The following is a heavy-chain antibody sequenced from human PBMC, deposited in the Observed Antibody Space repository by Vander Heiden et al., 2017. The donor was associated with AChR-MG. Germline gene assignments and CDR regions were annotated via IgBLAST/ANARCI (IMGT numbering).Heavy chain of an antibody. Sequence: QVQLVQSGAEVKKPGSSVKVSCKASGGTFSSYAISWVRQAPGQGLEWMGGIIPIFGTANYAQKFQGRVTITADESTSTAYMELSSLRSEDTAVYYCASDQGAAAGKGSPGHYYYYYGMDVWGQGTTVTVSS. D-gene: IGHD6-13*01. CDR1: GGTFSSYA. J-gene: IGHJ6*02. CDR3: ASDQGAAAGKGSPGHYYYYYGMDV. CDR2: IIPIFGTA. V-gene: IGHV1-69*01.